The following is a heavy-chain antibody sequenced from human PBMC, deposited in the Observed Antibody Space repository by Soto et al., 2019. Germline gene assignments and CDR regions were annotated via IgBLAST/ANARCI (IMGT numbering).Heavy chain of an antibody. CDR3: ARETPYDIVPGYSKMYMDS. CDR1: GFSFGDFY. D-gene: IGHD3-9*01. V-gene: IGHV3-11*01. Sequence: VQLMEAGGGLVRPGGSLRLSCAASGFSFGDFYMNWVRVAPGRGLEWVSFISSSSITTYYADSVRGRFTTSRDNAQKTLYLHMNNLRADDTAVYFCARETPYDIVPGYSKMYMDSWGPGTQVTV. J-gene: IGHJ4*02. CDR2: ISSSSITT.